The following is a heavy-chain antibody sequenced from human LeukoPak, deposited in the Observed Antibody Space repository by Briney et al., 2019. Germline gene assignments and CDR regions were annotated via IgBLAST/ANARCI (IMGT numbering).Heavy chain of an antibody. J-gene: IGHJ4*02. CDR1: GFTFSTYW. Sequence: GESLRLSCAASGFTFSTYWMHWVRQTPGEGLVWVSRINEHGSITNYADSVKDRFTISRDNAKNTLYLQMNSLRAEDVAMYYCARDVAGAGRHWGQGTLVTVSS. D-gene: IGHD3-10*01. V-gene: IGHV3-74*01. CDR2: INEHGSIT. CDR3: ARDVAGAGRH.